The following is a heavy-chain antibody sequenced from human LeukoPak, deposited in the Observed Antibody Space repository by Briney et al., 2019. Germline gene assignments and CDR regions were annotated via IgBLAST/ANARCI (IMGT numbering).Heavy chain of an antibody. J-gene: IGHJ3*02. V-gene: IGHV3-7*01. CDR2: IKTDGSEK. CDR1: GFRFSEYW. CDR3: AKSQNYDFWSGPSGDAFDI. D-gene: IGHD3-3*01. Sequence: GGSLRLSCAASGFRFSEYWMSWVRQTPGKGLQWVANIKTDGSEKYYVDSVKGRFTISRDNSKNTLYLQMNSLRAEDTAVYYCAKSQNYDFWSGPSGDAFDIWGQGTMVTVSS.